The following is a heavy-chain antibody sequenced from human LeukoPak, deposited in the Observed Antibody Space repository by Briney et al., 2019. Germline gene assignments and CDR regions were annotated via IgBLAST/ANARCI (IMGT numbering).Heavy chain of an antibody. CDR2: ISYDGSNK. V-gene: IGHV3-30*19. Sequence: TGGSLRLSCTASGFTFSSYGMNWVRQAPGKGLEWVAVISYDGSNKYYADSVKGRFTISRDNSKNTLYLQMNSLRAEDTAVCYCARPYSSSWYFHFDYWGQGTLVTVSS. D-gene: IGHD6-13*01. CDR3: ARPYSSSWYFHFDY. CDR1: GFTFSSYG. J-gene: IGHJ4*02.